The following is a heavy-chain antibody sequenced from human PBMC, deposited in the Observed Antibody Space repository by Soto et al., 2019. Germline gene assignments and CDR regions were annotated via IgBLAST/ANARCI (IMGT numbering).Heavy chain of an antibody. Sequence: SQTLSLTCAISGDSVSSNSAAWNWIRQSPSGGLEWLGRTYYRSRWYNDYAVSVRSRITINPDTSKNQFSLHLNSVTPEDTAVYYCAGTTSLHWYYMDVWGQGTTVTVAS. CDR2: TYYRSRWYN. J-gene: IGHJ6*03. D-gene: IGHD1-7*01. CDR3: AGTTSLHWYYMDV. V-gene: IGHV6-1*01. CDR1: GDSVSSNSAA.